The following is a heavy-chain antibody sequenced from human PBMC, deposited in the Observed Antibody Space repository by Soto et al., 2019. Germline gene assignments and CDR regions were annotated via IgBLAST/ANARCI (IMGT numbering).Heavy chain of an antibody. CDR3: AKDSSSWYLSGMDV. CDR2: ISYDGSNK. J-gene: IGHJ6*02. CDR1: GFTFSSYG. V-gene: IGHV3-30*18. Sequence: QVQLVESGGGVVQPGRSLRLSCAASGFTFSSYGMHWVRQAPGKGLEWVAVISYDGSNKYYADSVKGRFTISRDNSKKTLYLQMNSLRAEDTAVYYCAKDSSSWYLSGMDVWGQGTTVTVSS. D-gene: IGHD6-13*01.